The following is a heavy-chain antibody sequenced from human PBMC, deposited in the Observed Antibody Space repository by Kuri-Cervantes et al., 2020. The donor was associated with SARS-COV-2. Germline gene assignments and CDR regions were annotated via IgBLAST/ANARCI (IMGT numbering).Heavy chain of an antibody. CDR2: IYYSGST. J-gene: IGHJ4*02. CDR1: GGSISSGDYY. D-gene: IGHD3-22*01. CDR3: ARRKQYYYDSNGYYAFDY. V-gene: IGHV4-30-4*01. Sequence: SETLPLTCTVSGGSISSGDYYWSWIRQPPGKGLEWIGYIYYSGSTYYNPSLKSRVTISVDTSKNQFSLKLSSVTAADTAVYYCARRKQYYYDSNGYYAFDYWGQGTLVTVSS.